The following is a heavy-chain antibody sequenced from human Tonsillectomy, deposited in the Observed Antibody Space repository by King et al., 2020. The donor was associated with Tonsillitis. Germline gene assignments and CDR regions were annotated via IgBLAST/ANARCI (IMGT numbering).Heavy chain of an antibody. J-gene: IGHJ6*02. CDR2: ISGTGGRT. CDR3: AKDPTAHAAYYYYAMDV. V-gene: IGHV3-23*04. Sequence: VQLVESGGGLVQPGGSLRLSCAASGFTFSYYGMSWVRQAPGKGLEWVSVISGTGGRTYYADSVKGRFTISSDNSKNTLYLQMNSLRAEDTAEYYCAKDPTAHAAYYYYAMDVWGQGTTVTVSS. CDR1: GFTFSYYG.